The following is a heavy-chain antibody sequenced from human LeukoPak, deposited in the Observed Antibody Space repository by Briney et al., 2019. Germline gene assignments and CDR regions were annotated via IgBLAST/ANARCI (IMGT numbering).Heavy chain of an antibody. J-gene: IGHJ5*02. CDR3: ARGWYQLLHNWFDP. CDR2: ISYDGSNR. Sequence: GGSLRLSCAASGFTFSSYAMHWVRQAPGKGLEWVAVISYDGSNRYYADSVKGRFTISRDNSKNTLYLQMNSLRTEDTAVYYCARGWYQLLHNWFDPWSQGTLVTVSS. D-gene: IGHD2-2*01. V-gene: IGHV3-30-3*01. CDR1: GFTFSSYA.